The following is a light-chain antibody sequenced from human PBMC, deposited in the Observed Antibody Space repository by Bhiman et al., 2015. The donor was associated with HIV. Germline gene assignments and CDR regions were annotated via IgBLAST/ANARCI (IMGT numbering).Light chain of an antibody. V-gene: IGLV3-25*03. CDR2: KDT. Sequence: SYELTQPPSMSVSPGQTARITCSGHALPKLYAYWYQHKPGQAPVLVMYKDTERPSGIPDRFSGSSSGTTVTLTISGVQAEDEADYYCQSADTTGGYPSFVFGSGTKLTVL. J-gene: IGLJ1*01. CDR1: ALPKLY. CDR3: QSADTTGGYPSFV.